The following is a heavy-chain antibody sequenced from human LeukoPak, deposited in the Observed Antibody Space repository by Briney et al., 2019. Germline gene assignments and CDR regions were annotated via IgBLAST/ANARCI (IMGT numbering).Heavy chain of an antibody. J-gene: IGHJ4*02. D-gene: IGHD1-20*01. Sequence: GGSLRLSCVASGFTFSNYMMHWVRQAPGKGLVWVSRIKSDGITITYADSVKGRFTISRDNAKNTLYLQMNSLRAEDTAVYYCPRDLNWSLDQWGQGTLVTVSS. CDR1: GFTFSNYM. CDR2: IKSDGITI. V-gene: IGHV3-74*01. CDR3: PRDLNWSLDQ.